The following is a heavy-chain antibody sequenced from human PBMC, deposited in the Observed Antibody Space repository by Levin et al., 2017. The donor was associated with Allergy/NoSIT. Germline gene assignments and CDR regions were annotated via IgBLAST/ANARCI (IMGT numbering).Heavy chain of an antibody. V-gene: IGHV4-30-2*01. CDR2: IYHSGST. J-gene: IGHJ6*03. CDR1: GGSISSGGYS. Sequence: SETLSLTCAVSGGSISSGGYSWSWIRQPPGKGLEWIGYIYHSGSTYYNPSLKSRVTISVDRSKNQFSLKLSSVTAADTAVYYCARASSTSPFGYMDGWGKGTTVTVSS. CDR3: ARASSTSPFGYMDG. D-gene: IGHD2-2*01.